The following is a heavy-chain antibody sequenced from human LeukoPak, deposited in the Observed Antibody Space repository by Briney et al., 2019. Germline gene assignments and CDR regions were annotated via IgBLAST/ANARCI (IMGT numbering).Heavy chain of an antibody. V-gene: IGHV1-2*04. CDR3: ARALAAAGANGWFDP. CDR1: GYTFTGYY. CDR2: INPNSGGT. D-gene: IGHD6-13*01. J-gene: IGHJ5*02. Sequence: GASVKVSCKASGYTFTGYYMHWVRQAPGQELEWMGWINPNSGGTNYAQKFQGWVTMTRDTSISTAYMELSRLRSDDTAVYYCARALAAAGANGWFDPWGQGTLVTVSS.